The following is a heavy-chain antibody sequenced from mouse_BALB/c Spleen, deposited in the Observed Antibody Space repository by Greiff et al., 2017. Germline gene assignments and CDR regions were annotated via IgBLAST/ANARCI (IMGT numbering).Heavy chain of an antibody. J-gene: IGHJ3*01. Sequence: EVKLVESGGGLVQPGGSLKLSCAASGFTFSSYGMSWVRQTPDKRLELVATINSNGGSTYYPDSVKGRFTISRDNAKNTLYLQMSSLKSEDTAMYYCARNYDYDSFAYWGQGTLVTVSA. CDR1: GFTFSSYG. D-gene: IGHD2-4*01. V-gene: IGHV5-6-3*01. CDR2: INSNGGST. CDR3: ARNYDYDSFAY.